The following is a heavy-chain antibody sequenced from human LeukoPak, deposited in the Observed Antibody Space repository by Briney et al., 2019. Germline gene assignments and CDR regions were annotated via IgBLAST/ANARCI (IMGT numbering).Heavy chain of an antibody. V-gene: IGHV4-61*02. CDR2: IYTSGST. D-gene: IGHD3-3*01. CDR1: GGSISSGSYY. J-gene: IGHJ4*02. CDR3: ARERKRITIFGVVTTDFDY. Sequence: SQTLSLTCTVSGGSISSGSYYWSWIRQPAGKGLEWIGRIYTSGSTNYNPSLKSRVTISVDTSKNQFSLKLSSVTAADTAVYYCARERKRITIFGVVTTDFDYWGQXTLVTVS.